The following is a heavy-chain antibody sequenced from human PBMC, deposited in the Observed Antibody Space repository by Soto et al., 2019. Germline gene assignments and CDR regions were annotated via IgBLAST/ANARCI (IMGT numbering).Heavy chain of an antibody. Sequence: EVQLVESGGGLVKPGGSLRLSCEVSGFDFTKAWLSWVRQAPGKGLEWVGRIQSKADGGTADYPSRVRDRVKISRDDSIKTLYLLLNSLKTEDTGTYYCATGWHNWNYGGGYFDYWGQGIRVTVST. CDR2: IQSKADGGTA. D-gene: IGHD1-7*01. CDR3: ATGWHNWNYGGGYFDY. J-gene: IGHJ4*02. CDR1: GFDFTKAW. V-gene: IGHV3-15*05.